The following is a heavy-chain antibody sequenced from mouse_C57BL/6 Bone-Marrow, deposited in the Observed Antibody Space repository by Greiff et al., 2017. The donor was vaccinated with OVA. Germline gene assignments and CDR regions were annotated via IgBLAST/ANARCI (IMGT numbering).Heavy chain of an antibody. CDR2: IHPNSGST. CDR3: ARSDTTVVATGDY. Sequence: QVQLQQPGAELVKPGASVKLSCKASGYTFTSYWMHWVKQRPGQGLEWIGMIHPNSGSTNYNEKFKSKATLTVDKSSSTAYMQLSSLTSEDSAVYYCARSDTTVVATGDYWGQGTTLTVSS. V-gene: IGHV1-64*01. D-gene: IGHD1-1*01. CDR1: GYTFTSYW. J-gene: IGHJ2*01.